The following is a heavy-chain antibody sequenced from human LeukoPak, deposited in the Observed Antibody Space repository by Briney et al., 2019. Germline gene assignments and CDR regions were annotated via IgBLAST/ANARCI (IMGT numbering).Heavy chain of an antibody. CDR2: IYYSGST. D-gene: IGHD3-22*01. Sequence: PSETLSLTCTVSGGSISTYYGSWIRQPPGKALEWIGYIYYSGSTYYNPSLKSRVTISVDTSKNQFSLNLSSVTAADTAVYYCARGRSYDSSGCYYFDYWGQGTLVTVSS. J-gene: IGHJ4*02. CDR1: GGSISTYY. CDR3: ARGRSYDSSGCYYFDY. V-gene: IGHV4-59*12.